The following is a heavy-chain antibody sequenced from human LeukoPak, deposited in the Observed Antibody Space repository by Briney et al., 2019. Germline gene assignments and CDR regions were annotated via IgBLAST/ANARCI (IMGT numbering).Heavy chain of an antibody. J-gene: IGHJ3*02. D-gene: IGHD2-15*01. CDR3: ARGEVVPRRKAFDI. CDR1: GDSVSSNSAA. Sequence: SQTLSLTCAISGDSVSSNSAAWNWIRQSPSRGLEWLGRTYYRSKWYNDYAVSVKSRITINPDTSKNQFSLQLNSVTPEDTAVCYCARGEVVPRRKAFDIWGQGTMVTVSS. CDR2: TYYRSKWYN. V-gene: IGHV6-1*01.